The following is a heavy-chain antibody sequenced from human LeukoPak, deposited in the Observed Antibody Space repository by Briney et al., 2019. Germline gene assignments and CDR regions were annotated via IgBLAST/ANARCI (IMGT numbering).Heavy chain of an antibody. CDR2: IIPIFGTA. CDR3: ATAPGGGSGSGYGMDV. J-gene: IGHJ6*04. CDR1: GGTFTNYA. Sequence: VASVKVSCKASGGTFTNYAISWVRQAPGQGLEWMGGIIPIFGTANYAQKFQGRVTITADKSTSTAYMELSSLRSEDTAVYYCATAPGGGSGSGYGMDVWGKGTTVTVSS. V-gene: IGHV1-69*06. D-gene: IGHD3-10*01.